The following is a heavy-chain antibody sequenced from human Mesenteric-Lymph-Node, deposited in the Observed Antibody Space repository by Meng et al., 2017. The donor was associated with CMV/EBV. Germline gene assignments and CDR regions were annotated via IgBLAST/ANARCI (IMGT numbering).Heavy chain of an antibody. V-gene: IGHV3-72*01. J-gene: IGHJ5*02. CDR1: GFIFSDHY. D-gene: IGHD3-10*01. CDR2: TRNKANSYTT. Sequence: GESLKISCAASGFIFSDHYMDWVRQAPGKGLEWVGRTRNKANSYTTEYAASVKGRFIISRDDSKNSLYLQMNSLKTEDTAVYYCARVDGAGWFDPWGQGTLVTVSS. CDR3: ARVDGAGWFDP.